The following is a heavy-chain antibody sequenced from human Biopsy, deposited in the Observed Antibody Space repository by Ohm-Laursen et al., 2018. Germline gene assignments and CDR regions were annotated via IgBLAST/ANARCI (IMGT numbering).Heavy chain of an antibody. CDR2: IFYDGSNT. Sequence: RSLRLSCSASGFTFNNYGMQWVRQAPGKGLEWVAFIFYDGSNTYYADSVKGRFTISRDNSRDTLYLQMSSLRAEDTAVYYCAKDRYNYTPIGGFSMDVWGQGITVTVSS. V-gene: IGHV3-30*18. CDR1: GFTFNNYG. J-gene: IGHJ6*02. D-gene: IGHD5-18*01. CDR3: AKDRYNYTPIGGFSMDV.